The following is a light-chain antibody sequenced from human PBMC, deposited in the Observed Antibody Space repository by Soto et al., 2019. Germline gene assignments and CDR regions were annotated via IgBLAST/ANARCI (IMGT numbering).Light chain of an antibody. V-gene: IGKV3-11*01. Sequence: EIVLTQSPATLSLSPGERATLSCRASQSVSSYLAWYQQKPGQAPRLLIYDASNRATGIPARFSGSGSGTDFTLTISSLGPEDFAVYYCQRRSNWPPIFTFGPGTKVDIK. J-gene: IGKJ3*01. CDR3: QRRSNWPPIFT. CDR1: QSVSSY. CDR2: DAS.